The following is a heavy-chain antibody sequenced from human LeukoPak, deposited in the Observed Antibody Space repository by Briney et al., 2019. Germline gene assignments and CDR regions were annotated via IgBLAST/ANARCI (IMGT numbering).Heavy chain of an antibody. J-gene: IGHJ4*02. Sequence: GESLKISCKGSGYSFTSYWIGWVRQMPGKGLEWMGIIYPGDSDTRCSPSFQGQVTISADKSISTAYLQWSSLKASDTAMYYCARQPLGDYDSSGYYYFDYWGQGTLVTVSS. D-gene: IGHD3-22*01. CDR1: GYSFTSYW. CDR3: ARQPLGDYDSSGYYYFDY. CDR2: IYPGDSDT. V-gene: IGHV5-51*01.